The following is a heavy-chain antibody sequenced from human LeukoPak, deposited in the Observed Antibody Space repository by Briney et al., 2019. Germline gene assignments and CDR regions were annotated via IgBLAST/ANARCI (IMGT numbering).Heavy chain of an antibody. CDR3: ARDYSSSWYPHRRYFDY. CDR2: IYTSGST. CDR1: GGSISSYY. D-gene: IGHD6-13*01. Sequence: SETLSLTRTVSGGSISSYYWSWIRQPAGKGLEWIGRIYTSGSTNYNPSLKSRVTISVDKSKNQFSLKLSSVTAADTAVYYCARDYSSSWYPHRRYFDYWGQGTLVTVSS. V-gene: IGHV4-4*07. J-gene: IGHJ4*02.